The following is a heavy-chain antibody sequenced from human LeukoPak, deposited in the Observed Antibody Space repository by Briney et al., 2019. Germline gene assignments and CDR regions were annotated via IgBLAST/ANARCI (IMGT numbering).Heavy chain of an antibody. CDR2: INPNSGGT. Sequence: PEASVKVSCKASGYTFTGYYMHWVRQAPGQGLEWMGWINPNSGGTNYAQKFQGRVTMTRDTSISTAYMELSRLRSDDTAVYYCARTVWSGYSQDRTNWFDPWGQGTLVTVSS. J-gene: IGHJ5*02. CDR1: GYTFTGYY. D-gene: IGHD3-3*01. V-gene: IGHV1-2*02. CDR3: ARTVWSGYSQDRTNWFDP.